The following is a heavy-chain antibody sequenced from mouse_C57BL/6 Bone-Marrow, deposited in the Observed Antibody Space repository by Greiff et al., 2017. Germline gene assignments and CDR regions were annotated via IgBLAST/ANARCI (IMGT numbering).Heavy chain of an antibody. CDR1: GFTFSSYG. D-gene: IGHD2-1*01. Sequence: EVHLVESGGDLVKPGGSLKLSCAASGFTFSSYGMSWVRQTPDKRLEWVATISSGGSYTYYPDSVKGRFTISRDNAKNTLYLQMSSLKSEDTAMYYCARPCVYCLFSYWGQGTLVTVSA. J-gene: IGHJ3*01. CDR2: ISSGGSYT. V-gene: IGHV5-6*01. CDR3: ARPCVYCLFSY.